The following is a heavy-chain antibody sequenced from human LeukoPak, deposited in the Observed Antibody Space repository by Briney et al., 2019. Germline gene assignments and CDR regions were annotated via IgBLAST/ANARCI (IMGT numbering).Heavy chain of an antibody. CDR3: AKVSWLQDRSGC. Sequence: GGSLRLSCAASGLTFSSHDLSWVRQAPGKGLEWVSGITFSGGGTFYADSVKGRFTISRDDFKNTLYLQMNSLRVEDTAVYYCAKVSWLQDRSGCWGQGTLVTVSS. V-gene: IGHV3-23*01. CDR1: GLTFSSHD. CDR2: ITFSGGGT. D-gene: IGHD6-19*01. J-gene: IGHJ4*02.